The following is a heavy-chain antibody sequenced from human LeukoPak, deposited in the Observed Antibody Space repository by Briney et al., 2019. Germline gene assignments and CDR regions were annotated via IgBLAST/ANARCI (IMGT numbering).Heavy chain of an antibody. V-gene: IGHV5-51*01. CDR3: ARHVEAYNWNYAAGGIGAFDI. CDR1: GYSFTSYW. J-gene: IGHJ3*02. Sequence: GESLKISCKGSGYSFTSYWIGWVRQMPGKGLEWMGIIYPGDSDTRYSPSFQGQVTISADKSISTAYLQWSSLKASDTAMYYCARHVEAYNWNYAAGGIGAFDIWGQGTMATVSS. D-gene: IGHD1-7*01. CDR2: IYPGDSDT.